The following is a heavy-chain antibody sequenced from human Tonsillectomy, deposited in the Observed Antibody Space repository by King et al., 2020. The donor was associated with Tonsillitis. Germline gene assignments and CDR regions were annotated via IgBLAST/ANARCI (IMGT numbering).Heavy chain of an antibody. D-gene: IGHD4-17*01. J-gene: IGHJ5*02. Sequence: VQLVESGGGVVQPGRSLRLSCAASGFTFSSYGMHWVRQAPGKGLEWVAVISYDGSNKYYADSVKGRFTISRDNSKNTLYLQMNSLRAEDTAVYCCAKDEYEFDYGDYGWFDPWGQGTLVTVSS. CDR1: GFTFSSYG. CDR3: AKDEYEFDYGDYGWFDP. V-gene: IGHV3-30*18. CDR2: ISYDGSNK.